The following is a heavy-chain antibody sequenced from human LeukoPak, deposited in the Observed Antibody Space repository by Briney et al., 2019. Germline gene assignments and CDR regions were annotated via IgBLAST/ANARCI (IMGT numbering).Heavy chain of an antibody. CDR2: INPNSGDT. CDR3: ARYYSTYYYFDY. CDR1: GYTFTDYY. V-gene: IGHV1-2*02. D-gene: IGHD2-21*01. J-gene: IGHJ4*02. Sequence: ASVKVSCKASGYTFTDYYVHWVRQAPGQGLEWMGWINPNSGDTNFAQKFQGRVTMTRDTSISAAYVELSRLRSDDTAVYYCARYYSTYYYFDYWGQGTLVTVSS.